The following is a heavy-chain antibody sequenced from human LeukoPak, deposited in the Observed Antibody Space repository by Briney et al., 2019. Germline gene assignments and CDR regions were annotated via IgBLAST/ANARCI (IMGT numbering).Heavy chain of an antibody. D-gene: IGHD6-13*01. CDR3: TTDAATIAAAGTGPY. CDR2: IKRKTNGGTT. V-gene: IGHV3-15*01. CDR1: GFTFSKAW. J-gene: IGHJ4*02. Sequence: MTGGSLRLSCAASGFTFSKAWMSWVRQAPGKGLEWVGRIKRKTNGGTTDYAAPVKGRSTISRDDSNNTLYLQMNSLKTEDTAVYYCTTDAATIAAAGTGPYWGQGTLVTVSS.